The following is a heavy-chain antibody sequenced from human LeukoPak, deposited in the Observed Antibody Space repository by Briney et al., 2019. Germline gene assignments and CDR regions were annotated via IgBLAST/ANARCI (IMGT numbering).Heavy chain of an antibody. CDR1: GFTFTTYD. V-gene: IGHV3-23*01. Sequence: GGSLRLSCAASGFTFTTYDIHWVRQAPGKGLEWVSAISGSGGSTYYADSVKGRFTTSRDNSKNTLYLQMNSLRAEDTAVYYCAKALGYYYDSSGYSGGVDYWGQGTLVTVSS. D-gene: IGHD3-22*01. J-gene: IGHJ4*02. CDR3: AKALGYYYDSSGYSGGVDY. CDR2: ISGSGGST.